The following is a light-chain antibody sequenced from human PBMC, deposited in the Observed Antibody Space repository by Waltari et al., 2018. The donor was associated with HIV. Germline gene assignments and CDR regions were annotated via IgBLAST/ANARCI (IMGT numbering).Light chain of an antibody. Sequence: QSALTQPASVSGSPGQSITISCTGTSSDVGGYNLSPWYQQHPGKAPKLMIYEVSKRPSGVSKRFSGSKSGNTASLTISGLQAEDEADYYCCAYAGSTTYVIFGGGTKLTVL. J-gene: IGLJ2*01. CDR2: EVS. CDR1: SSDVGGYNL. CDR3: CAYAGSTTYVI. V-gene: IGLV2-23*02.